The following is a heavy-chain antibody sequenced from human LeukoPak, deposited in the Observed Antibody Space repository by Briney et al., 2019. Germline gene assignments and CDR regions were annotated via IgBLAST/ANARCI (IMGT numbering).Heavy chain of an antibody. CDR3: AQTRETPYYYYMDV. Sequence: GGSLRLSCAASGFTFSSYAMSWVRQAPGKGLEWVSAISGSGGSTYYADSVKGRFTISRDNSKNTLYLQMNSLRAEDTAVYYCAQTRETPYYYYMDVWGKGTTVTVSS. J-gene: IGHJ6*03. V-gene: IGHV3-23*01. CDR2: ISGSGGST. CDR1: GFTFSSYA. D-gene: IGHD5-24*01.